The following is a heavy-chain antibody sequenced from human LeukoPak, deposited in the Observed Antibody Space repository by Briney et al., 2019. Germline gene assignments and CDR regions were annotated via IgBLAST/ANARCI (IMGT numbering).Heavy chain of an antibody. CDR3: AREAAARPQGFDY. CDR1: GYTFTSYY. J-gene: IGHJ4*02. V-gene: IGHV1-46*01. D-gene: IGHD6-6*01. Sequence: ASVKVSCKASGYTFTSYYMHWVRQAPGQGLEWMGIINPSGGSTSYAQKFQVRVTMTRDTSTSTVYMELSSLGSEDTAVYYCAREAAARPQGFDYWGQGTLVTVSS. CDR2: INPSGGST.